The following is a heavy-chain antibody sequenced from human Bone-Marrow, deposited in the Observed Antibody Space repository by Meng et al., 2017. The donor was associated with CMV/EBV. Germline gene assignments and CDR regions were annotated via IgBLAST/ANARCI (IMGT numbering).Heavy chain of an antibody. D-gene: IGHD6-19*01. CDR2: IYFSGST. Sequence: SETLSLTCTVSGGSSSYSDYYWGWIRQPPGKGLEWIGNIYFSGSTYYNPSLQSRVTISVDTSKTKFSLTLTSVTAADTAVYYGARMQWLAYYTDHWGQGTLVTVSS. J-gene: IGHJ4*02. CDR3: ARMQWLAYYTDH. CDR1: GGSSSYSDYY. V-gene: IGHV4-39*07.